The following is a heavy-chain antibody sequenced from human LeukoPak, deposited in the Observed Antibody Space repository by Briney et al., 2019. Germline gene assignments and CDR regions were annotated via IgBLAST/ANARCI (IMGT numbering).Heavy chain of an antibody. D-gene: IGHD6-19*01. Sequence: GGSLRLSCAASGFTFSSYWMSWVRQAPGKGLEWVAFIRYDGSDKYYADSVKGRFTISRDNSKNTLYLQMNSLRAEDTAVYYCAKSIAVAGVGGGRIFDYWGQGTLVTVSS. CDR2: IRYDGSDK. J-gene: IGHJ4*02. CDR1: GFTFSSYW. CDR3: AKSIAVAGVGGGRIFDY. V-gene: IGHV3-30*02.